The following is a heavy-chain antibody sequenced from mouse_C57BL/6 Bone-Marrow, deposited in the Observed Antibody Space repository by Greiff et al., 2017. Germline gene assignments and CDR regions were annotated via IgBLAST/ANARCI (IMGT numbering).Heavy chain of an antibody. CDR3: GRGPYYYGSSIWYFDV. J-gene: IGHJ1*03. V-gene: IGHV1-22*01. D-gene: IGHD1-1*01. CDR1: GYTFTDYN. CDR2: INPNNGGT. Sequence: VQLQQSGPELVKPGASVKMSCKASGYTFTDYNMHWVKQSHGKSLEWIGYINPNNGGTSYNQKFKGKATLTVNKSSSTAYMGLRSLTSEDSAVYYCGRGPYYYGSSIWYFDVWGTGTTVTVSS.